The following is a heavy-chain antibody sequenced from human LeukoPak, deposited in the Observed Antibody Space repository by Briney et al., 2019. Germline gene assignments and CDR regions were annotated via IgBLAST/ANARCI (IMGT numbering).Heavy chain of an antibody. V-gene: IGHV3-23*01. CDR2: ISGSGGST. J-gene: IGHJ4*02. Sequence: PGGSLRLSCAASGFTFSSYAMSWVRQALGKGLEWVSAISGSGGSTYYADSVKGRFTISRDNSKNTLYLQMNSLRAEDTAVYYCAKDLYDYVWGSQPLDYWGQGTLVTVSS. CDR1: GFTFSSYA. CDR3: AKDLYDYVWGSQPLDY. D-gene: IGHD3-16*01.